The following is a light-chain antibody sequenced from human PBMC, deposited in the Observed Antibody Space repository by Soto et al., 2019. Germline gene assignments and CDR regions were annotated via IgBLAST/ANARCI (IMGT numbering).Light chain of an antibody. CDR2: GAS. CDR1: QGVSSGY. Sequence: EIVLTQSPGTLSLSPGERATLSCRASQGVSSGYLAWYQQKPGQAPRLLIYGASSRATGIPDRFSGSGSGTDFTLTISRLEPEDFAVYYCQPYGSSSGTFGQGTKLEIK. J-gene: IGKJ2*01. V-gene: IGKV3-20*01. CDR3: QPYGSSSGT.